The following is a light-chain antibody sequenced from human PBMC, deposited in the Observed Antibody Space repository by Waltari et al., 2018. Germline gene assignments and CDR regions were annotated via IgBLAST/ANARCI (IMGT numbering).Light chain of an antibody. CDR1: QSVSTN. V-gene: IGKV3-15*01. Sequence: EIVMTQSPAILSASPGERATLSCRARQSVSTNLAWYQQKPGQAPRLLIYGASTRATGIPDRFSGSGSGTEFTLTISSLQSEDFVVYSCQQYNDWPRTFGQGTKVEIK. CDR3: QQYNDWPRT. J-gene: IGKJ1*01. CDR2: GAS.